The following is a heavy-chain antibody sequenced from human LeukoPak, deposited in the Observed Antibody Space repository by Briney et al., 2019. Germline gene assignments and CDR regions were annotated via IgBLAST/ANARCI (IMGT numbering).Heavy chain of an antibody. Sequence: GGSLRLSCAASGFTFSSDSMNWVRQAPGKGLEWVSVIYSGGSTYYADSVKGRFTISRDNSKNTLYLQMNSLRAEDTAVYYCARDDGYSYYYGMDVWGQGITVTVSS. V-gene: IGHV3-53*01. J-gene: IGHJ6*02. CDR1: GFTFSSDS. D-gene: IGHD5-24*01. CDR3: ARDDGYSYYYGMDV. CDR2: IYSGGST.